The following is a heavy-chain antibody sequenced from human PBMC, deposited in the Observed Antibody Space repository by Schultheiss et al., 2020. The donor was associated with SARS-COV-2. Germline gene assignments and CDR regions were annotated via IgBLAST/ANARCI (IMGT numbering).Heavy chain of an antibody. CDR1: GYTFTGYY. D-gene: IGHD6-13*01. J-gene: IGHJ3*02. CDR2: INPNSGGT. Sequence: ASVKVSCKASGYTFTGYYMHWVRQAPGQGLEWMGWINPNSGGTNYAQKFQGRVTMTRDTSISTAYMELSRLRSDDTAVYYCARVRGQQQLDAFDIWGQGTMVTVSS. V-gene: IGHV1-2*02. CDR3: ARVRGQQQLDAFDI.